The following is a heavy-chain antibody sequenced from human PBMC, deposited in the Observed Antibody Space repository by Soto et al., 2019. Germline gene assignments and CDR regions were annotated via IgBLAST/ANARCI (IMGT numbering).Heavy chain of an antibody. CDR2: ISDGGDLT. D-gene: IGHD3-10*01. J-gene: IGHJ3*02. CDR3: ARRVIGSSRAFDI. Sequence: GGSLRLSCAASGFAFSSHPMSWVRQAPEKGLEWVSGISDGGDLTYNADSAKGRFTISRDNSKDTLYLQMNSLRAGDTAVYYCARRVIGSSRAFDIWGQGTMVTVSS. V-gene: IGHV3-23*01. CDR1: GFAFSSHP.